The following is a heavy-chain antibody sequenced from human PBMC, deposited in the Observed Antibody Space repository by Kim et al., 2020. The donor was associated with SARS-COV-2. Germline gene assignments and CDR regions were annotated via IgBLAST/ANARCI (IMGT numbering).Heavy chain of an antibody. CDR2: INTRGNTI. D-gene: IGHD6-19*01. V-gene: IGHV3-48*03. CDR3: ARGAVAAPGGDY. CDR1: GFTFSSSE. Sequence: GGSLRLSCAASGFTFSSSEMNWVRQGPGKGLEWVSYINTRGNTIYYADSVKGRFTISRDNAKNSLYLQMTSLRAEDTGVYYCARGAVAAPGGDYWGQGTLVTVSS. J-gene: IGHJ4*02.